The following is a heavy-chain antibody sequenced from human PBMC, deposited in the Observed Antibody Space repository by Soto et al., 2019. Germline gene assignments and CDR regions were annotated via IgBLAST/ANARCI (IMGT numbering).Heavy chain of an antibody. CDR3: ATDGYSTTSFDY. CDR1: GYTFTSYD. Sequence: ASVKVSCKASGYTFTSYDINWVRQATGQGLEWMGWMNPNSGNTGYAQKFQGRVTMTRNTSISTAYMELSSLRSEDTAVYYCATDGYSTTSFDYWGQGTLVTVSS. J-gene: IGHJ4*02. V-gene: IGHV1-8*01. D-gene: IGHD4-4*01. CDR2: MNPNSGNT.